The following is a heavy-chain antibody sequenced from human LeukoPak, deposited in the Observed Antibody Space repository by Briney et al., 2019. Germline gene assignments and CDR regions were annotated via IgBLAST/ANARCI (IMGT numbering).Heavy chain of an antibody. J-gene: IGHJ4*02. Sequence: SETLSLTCTVSGDSISSYYWSWIRQPPGKGLEWIGYIYYSGSTNYNPSLKSRVTISVDTSKNQFSLKLSSVTAADTAVYYCASQRLLWFGELFLLWGQGTLVTVSS. CDR3: ASQRLLWFGELFLL. CDR1: GDSISSYY. V-gene: IGHV4-59*12. D-gene: IGHD3-10*01. CDR2: IYYSGST.